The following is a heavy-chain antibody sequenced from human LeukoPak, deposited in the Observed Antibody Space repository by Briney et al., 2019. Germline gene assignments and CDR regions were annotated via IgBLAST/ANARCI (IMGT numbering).Heavy chain of an antibody. V-gene: IGHV3-30*02. D-gene: IGHD1/OR15-1a*01. CDR1: GFTFSSYG. CDR2: IRYDGSNK. CDR3: AKGGEQVTWNFQN. J-gene: IGHJ1*01. Sequence: GGSLRLSCAASGFTFSSYGMHWVRQAPGKGLEWVAFIRYDGSNKYYADSVRGRFTISRDNSKNTLYLQMNSLRAEDTAVYYCAKGGEQVTWNFQNWGQGTLVTVSS.